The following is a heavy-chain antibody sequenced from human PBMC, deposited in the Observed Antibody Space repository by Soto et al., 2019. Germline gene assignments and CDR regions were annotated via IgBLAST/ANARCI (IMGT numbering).Heavy chain of an antibody. J-gene: IGHJ6*02. CDR2: IIPIFGTA. CDR1: GGTFSSYA. V-gene: IGHV1-69*06. CDR3: ARGRRDYYYYGMDV. D-gene: IGHD3-10*01. Sequence: QVQLVQSGAEVKKPGSSVKVSSKASGGTFSSYAISWVRQAPGQVLEWMGGIIPIFGTANYAQKFQGRVTITADKSTSTAYMELSSLRSEDTAVYYCARGRRDYYYYGMDVWGQGTTVTVSS.